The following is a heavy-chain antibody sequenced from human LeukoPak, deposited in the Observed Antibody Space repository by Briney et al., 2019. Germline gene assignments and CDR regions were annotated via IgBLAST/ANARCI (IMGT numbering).Heavy chain of an antibody. Sequence: ASVKVSCKASGYTFTGYYMHWVRQAPGQGLEWMGWINPNSGGTNYAQKFQGRVTMTRDTSISTAYMELSRLRSDDTAVYYCARRYSSGPYWYFDLWGRSTVLTVSS. CDR1: GYTFTGYY. CDR3: ARRYSSGPYWYFDL. J-gene: IGHJ2*01. CDR2: INPNSGGT. D-gene: IGHD6-19*01. V-gene: IGHV1-2*02.